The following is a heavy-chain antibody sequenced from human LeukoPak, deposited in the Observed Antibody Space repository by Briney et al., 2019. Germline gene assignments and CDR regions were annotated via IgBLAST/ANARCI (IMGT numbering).Heavy chain of an antibody. CDR2: ISYDGSNK. CDR1: EFTFSSYG. J-gene: IGHJ4*02. V-gene: IGHV3-30*18. Sequence: GRSLRLSCAASEFTFSSYGMHWVRQAPGKGLEWVAVISYDGSNKYYADSVKGRFTISRDNSKNTLYLQMNSLRAEDTAVYYCVKPQGTAMALDYWGQGTLVTVSS. CDR3: VKPQGTAMALDY. D-gene: IGHD5-18*01.